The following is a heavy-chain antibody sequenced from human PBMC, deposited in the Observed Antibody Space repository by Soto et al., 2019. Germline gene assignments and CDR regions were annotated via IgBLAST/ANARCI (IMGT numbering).Heavy chain of an antibody. Sequence: EVQLLESGGGLVQPGGSLRLSCAASGFTFSSYAMTWVRQAPGKGLEWVSAISGSGGSTHYTDSVKGRFTISRDNSKNTLYLQMNSLRAEDTAVYXXXXXXXPYXXDGAWGQGTLVTVSS. CDR3: XXXXXPYXXDGA. J-gene: IGHJ5*02. D-gene: IGHD3-10*01. V-gene: IGHV3-23*01. CDR2: ISGSGGST. CDR1: GFTFSSYA.